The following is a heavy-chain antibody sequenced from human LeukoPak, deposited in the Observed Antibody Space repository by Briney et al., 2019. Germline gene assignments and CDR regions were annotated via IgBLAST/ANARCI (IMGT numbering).Heavy chain of an antibody. CDR2: IYYSGST. CDR3: ATHAPLLANFDY. CDR1: GGSISSGGYY. D-gene: IGHD5-12*01. J-gene: IGHJ4*02. Sequence: PSQTLSLTCTVSGGSISSGGYYWSWIRQHPGKGLEWIGYIYYSGSTYYNPSLKSRVTISVDTSKNQSSLKLSSVTAADTAVYYCATHAPLLANFDYWGQGTLVTVSS. V-gene: IGHV4-31*03.